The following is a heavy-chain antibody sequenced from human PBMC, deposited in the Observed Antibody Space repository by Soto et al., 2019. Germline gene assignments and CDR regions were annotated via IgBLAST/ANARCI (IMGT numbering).Heavy chain of an antibody. CDR1: AFPFSTYD. CDR2: IGAAGDT. CDR3: SRGPVAGPSYYYMDM. D-gene: IGHD6-19*01. V-gene: IGHV3-13*01. Sequence: EVLLVESGGGLVQPGGSLRLSCAASAFPFSTYDMHWVRQSPGKGLEWISAIGAAGDTYYSDSMKGRFTISRDNAKSSLYLQMNSLSAGDSAVYYCSRGPVAGPSYYYMDMWGKGTTVIVSS. J-gene: IGHJ6*03.